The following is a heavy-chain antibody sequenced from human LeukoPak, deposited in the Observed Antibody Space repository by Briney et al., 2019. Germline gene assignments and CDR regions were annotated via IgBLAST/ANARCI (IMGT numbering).Heavy chain of an antibody. Sequence: GASVKVSCKASGYTFTSYAMHWVRQAPGQRLEWMGWSNAGNGNTKYSQEFQGRVTITRDTSASTAYMELSSLRSEDTAVYYCARAIGFTYDILTGVDYWGQGTLVTVSS. D-gene: IGHD3-9*01. CDR2: SNAGNGNT. J-gene: IGHJ4*02. CDR3: ARAIGFTYDILTGVDY. CDR1: GYTFTSYA. V-gene: IGHV1-3*02.